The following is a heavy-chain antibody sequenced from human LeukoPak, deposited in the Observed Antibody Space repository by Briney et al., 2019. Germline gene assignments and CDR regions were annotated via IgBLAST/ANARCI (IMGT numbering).Heavy chain of an antibody. CDR3: ARGQGWPPYYYYGMDV. J-gene: IGHJ6*02. V-gene: IGHV4-34*01. CDR1: GGSFSGYY. CDR2: INHSGST. D-gene: IGHD6-19*01. Sequence: PSETLSLTCAVYGGSFSGYYWSWIRQPPGKGLEWIGEINHSGSTNYNPYLKSRVTISVDTSKNQFSLKLSSVTAADTAVYYCARGQGWPPYYYYGMDVWGQGTTVTVSS.